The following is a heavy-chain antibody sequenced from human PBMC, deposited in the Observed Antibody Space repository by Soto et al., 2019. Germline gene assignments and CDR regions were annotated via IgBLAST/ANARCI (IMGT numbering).Heavy chain of an antibody. V-gene: IGHV3-15*05. CDR1: GFSFRTTW. CDR3: STGSPFSGSVFDY. Sequence: EVQLVESGGGLVKPGGSLSLSCAASGFSFRTTWMAWVRQAPGKGLEWVGRIKSKSAGETTDYADPVKGRFTISRDDSKDTLYLPMDSLETGDTAVYYCSTGSPFSGSVFDYWGQGTLVTVSS. D-gene: IGHD1-26*01. J-gene: IGHJ4*02. CDR2: IKSKSAGETT.